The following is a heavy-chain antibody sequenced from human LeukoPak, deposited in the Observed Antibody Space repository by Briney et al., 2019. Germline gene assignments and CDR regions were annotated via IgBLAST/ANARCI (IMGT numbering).Heavy chain of an antibody. V-gene: IGHV1-2*02. CDR3: ARKGLTYSYGTYYYYMDV. D-gene: IGHD5-18*01. J-gene: IGHJ6*03. CDR1: GYTFTGYY. CDR2: INPNSGGT. Sequence: ASVKVSCKASGYTFTGYYMHWVRQAPGQGLEWMGWINPNSGGTNYAQKFQGRVTMTRDTSISTAYMELSRLRSDDTAVYYCARKGLTYSYGTYYYYMDVWGKGTTVTISS.